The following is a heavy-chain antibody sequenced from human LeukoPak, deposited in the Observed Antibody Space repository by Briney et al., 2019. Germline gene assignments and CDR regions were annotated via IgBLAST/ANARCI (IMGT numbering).Heavy chain of an antibody. D-gene: IGHD6-19*01. Sequence: GGSLRLSCAASGFTFNRNAISWARQAPGEGLEWVSTIGGSGDKTFYADSAKGRFTISRDNSKNMLHLQMSSLTREDTALYYCVRRGDASSGWGDHDYWGQGALVTVSS. V-gene: IGHV3-23*01. CDR2: IGGSGDKT. CDR3: VRRGDASSGWGDHDY. J-gene: IGHJ4*02. CDR1: GFTFNRNA.